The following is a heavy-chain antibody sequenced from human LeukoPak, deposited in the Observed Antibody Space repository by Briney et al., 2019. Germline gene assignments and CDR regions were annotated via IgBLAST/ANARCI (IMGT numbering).Heavy chain of an antibody. CDR1: RFTFSSYA. D-gene: IGHD3-3*01. J-gene: IGHJ4*02. CDR3: AKSLGQTEFFGDFDY. CDR2: ISYDGSNK. Sequence: PGGSLRLSCAASRFTFSSYAMHWVRQAPGKGLEWVAFISYDGSNKYYADSVKGRFTISRDNSKNTLYLQMNSLRAEDTAVYYCAKSLGQTEFFGDFDYWGQGTLVTVSS. V-gene: IGHV3-30*18.